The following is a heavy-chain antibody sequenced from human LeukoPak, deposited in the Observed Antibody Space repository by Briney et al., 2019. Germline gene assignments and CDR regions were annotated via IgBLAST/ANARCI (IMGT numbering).Heavy chain of an antibody. CDR2: IYTSGST. V-gene: IGHV4-4*07. D-gene: IGHD4-17*01. Sequence: SETLSLTCTVSGGSISSYYWSWIRQPAGKGLEWIGRIYTSGSTNYNPSLKSRVTMSVDTSKNQFSLKLSSVTAADTAVCYCAISTTVTPGGYYGMDVWGQGTTVTVSS. CDR3: AISTTVTPGGYYGMDV. CDR1: GGSISSYY. J-gene: IGHJ6*02.